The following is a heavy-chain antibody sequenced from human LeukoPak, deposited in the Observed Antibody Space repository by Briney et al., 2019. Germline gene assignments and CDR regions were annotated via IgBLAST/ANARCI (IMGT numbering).Heavy chain of an antibody. Sequence: GGSLRFPCAASGFTFSSYWMHWVRHAPGKGLVWVSRINSDGSSTSYADSVKGRFTISRDNAKNTLYLQMNSLRAEDTAVYYCARDGVLWFGEQYYYAMDVWGKGTTVTVSS. CDR2: INSDGSST. J-gene: IGHJ6*04. CDR1: GFTFSSYW. D-gene: IGHD3-10*01. CDR3: ARDGVLWFGEQYYYAMDV. V-gene: IGHV3-74*01.